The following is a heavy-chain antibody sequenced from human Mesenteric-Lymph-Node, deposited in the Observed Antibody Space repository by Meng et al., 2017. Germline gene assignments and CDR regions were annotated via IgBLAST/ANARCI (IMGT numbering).Heavy chain of an antibody. CDR2: INHSGST. Sequence: QVQLQQWGAGLLKPSETLSLTCAVYVGSFSGYYWSWIRQPPGKGLEWIGEINHSGSTNYNPSLKSRVTISVDTSKNQFSLKLSSVTATDTAVYYCARQSGYFDYWGQGTLVTVSS. V-gene: IGHV4-34*01. CDR3: ARQSGYFDY. J-gene: IGHJ4*02. D-gene: IGHD3-10*01. CDR1: VGSFSGYY.